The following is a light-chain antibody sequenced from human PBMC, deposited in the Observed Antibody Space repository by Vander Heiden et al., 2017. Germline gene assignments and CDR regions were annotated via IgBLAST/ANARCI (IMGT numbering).Light chain of an antibody. J-gene: IGLJ1*01. V-gene: IGLV3-1*01. Sequence: SYALTQPPPVSVSPGQTASITCSGDKLGDKYVCWYQQKPGQSPVLVIYQDNKRPSGIPERFSGSNSGNTATLTISGTQAMDEADYYCQAWDSSTGVFGTGTKVTVL. CDR1: KLGDKY. CDR3: QAWDSSTGV. CDR2: QDN.